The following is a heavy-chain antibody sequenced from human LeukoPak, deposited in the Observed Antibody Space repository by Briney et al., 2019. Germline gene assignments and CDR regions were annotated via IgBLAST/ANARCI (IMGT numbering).Heavy chain of an antibody. V-gene: IGHV4-31*03. CDR3: ARDAEYYYGSGSYSSGIDV. J-gene: IGHJ6*02. CDR2: IYYSGST. Sequence: SETLSLTCTVSGGSLSRAGFYWSWVRQHPGKGLEWIGYIYYSGSTYCNPSLKSRVTISVDTSKNQFSLKLSSVTAADTAVYYCARDAEYYYGSGSYSSGIDVWGQGTTVTVSS. D-gene: IGHD3-10*01. CDR1: GGSLSRAGFY.